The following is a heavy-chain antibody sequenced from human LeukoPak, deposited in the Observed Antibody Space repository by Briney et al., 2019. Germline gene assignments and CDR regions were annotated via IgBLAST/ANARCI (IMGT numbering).Heavy chain of an antibody. J-gene: IGHJ4*02. Sequence: GGSLRLSCAASGFTVSNNYMNWVRQAPGKGLEWVSGVTPSGDPTYYADSVKGRFIISRDNSKNTMYLQMNSVRAEDTGVYYCAKDSGWIQFIDWGQGTPVTVSS. CDR3: AKDSGWIQFID. CDR1: GFTVSNNY. D-gene: IGHD5-24*01. V-gene: IGHV3-23*01. CDR2: VTPSGDPT.